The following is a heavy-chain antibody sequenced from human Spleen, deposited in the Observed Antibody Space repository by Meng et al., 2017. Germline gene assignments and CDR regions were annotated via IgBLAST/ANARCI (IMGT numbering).Heavy chain of an antibody. CDR3: ASARIAAGHDAFDI. Sequence: ASVKVSCKASGYTFTSYGISWVRQAPGQGLEWMGWISAYNGNTNYAQKLQGRVTMTTDTSTSTAYMALRSLRSDDTAVYYGASARIAAGHDAFDIWGQGTMVTVSS. J-gene: IGHJ3*02. D-gene: IGHD6-13*01. CDR2: ISAYNGNT. CDR1: GYTFTSYG. V-gene: IGHV1-18*01.